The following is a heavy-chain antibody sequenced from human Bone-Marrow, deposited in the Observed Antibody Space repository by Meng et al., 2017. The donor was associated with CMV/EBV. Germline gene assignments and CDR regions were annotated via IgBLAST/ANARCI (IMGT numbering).Heavy chain of an antibody. D-gene: IGHD6-19*01. CDR3: VRDGGPGIAVAGLGWFDP. CDR1: GFTFSMYW. J-gene: IGHJ5*02. V-gene: IGHV3-74*01. Sequence: GESLKISCAASGFTFSMYWMQWVRQAPGKGLVWVSRINSDGRSTSYADFVKGRFTISRDNAKNTLYLQLDSLAAEDTAVYYCVRDGGPGIAVAGLGWFDPWGQGTLVTVSS. CDR2: INSDGRST.